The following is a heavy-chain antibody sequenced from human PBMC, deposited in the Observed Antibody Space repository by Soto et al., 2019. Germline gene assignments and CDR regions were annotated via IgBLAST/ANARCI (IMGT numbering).Heavy chain of an antibody. V-gene: IGHV1-69*01. Sequence: QVQLVQSGAEVKEPGSSVRVSCKASGGTFDNFIMNWVRQTPGQGLEWMGGIVPMLGTPTYAEKFKGRVTISATGSTNTMYMKVTRLRSEDTAIYYCARNGTYSSSLSQYSGMDVWGQGTTVTVSS. CDR2: IVPMLGTP. CDR1: GGTFDNFI. CDR3: ARNGTYSSSLSQYSGMDV. D-gene: IGHD1-7*01. J-gene: IGHJ6*02.